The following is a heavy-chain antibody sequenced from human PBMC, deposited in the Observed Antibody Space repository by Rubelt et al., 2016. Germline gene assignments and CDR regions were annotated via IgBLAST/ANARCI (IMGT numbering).Heavy chain of an antibody. CDR2: FYSGST. D-gene: IGHD3-16*02. CDR3: AREIRVIGRSYYFDF. J-gene: IGHJ4*02. CDR1: GGSITSHN. V-gene: IGHV4-59*11. Sequence: QVLLQESGPGLVKPSETLSLTCTVSGGSITSHNWSWIRQPPGKGLEWIGYFYSGSTNCKPSLKSRVTISVDTSKNLFSLNLRSVTAADTAVYDCAREIRVIGRSYYFDFWSQGTLVTVSS.